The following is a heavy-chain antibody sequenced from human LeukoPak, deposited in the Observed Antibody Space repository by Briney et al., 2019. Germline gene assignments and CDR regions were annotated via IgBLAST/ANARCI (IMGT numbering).Heavy chain of an antibody. CDR2: ISSSGNTI. J-gene: IGHJ4*02. V-gene: IGHV3-48*03. CDR1: GFTFSSYD. D-gene: IGHD6-13*01. CDR3: ARYSSSWHYYFDS. Sequence: GGSLRLSCAASGFTFSSYDMNWVRQAPGKGLEGVSYISSSGNTIYYTDSVKGRFTISRDNAQNSLYLQMNSLRAEDTAVYYCARYSSSWHYYFDSWGQGTLVTVSS.